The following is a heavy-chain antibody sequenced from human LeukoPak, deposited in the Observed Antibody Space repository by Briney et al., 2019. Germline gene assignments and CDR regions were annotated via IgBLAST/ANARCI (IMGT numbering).Heavy chain of an antibody. CDR2: IYYSGST. Sequence: PSETLSLTCTVSGGSISSYYWGWIRQPPGKGLEWIGCIYYSGSTNYNPSRQSRVTISVATSNNQFSLKLSSVTAADTAVYYCARQWRGYCSGGSCPYPGYYYYYMDVWGKGTTVTVSS. J-gene: IGHJ6*03. CDR1: GGSISSYY. V-gene: IGHV4-59*08. D-gene: IGHD2-15*01. CDR3: ARQWRGYCSGGSCPYPGYYYYYMDV.